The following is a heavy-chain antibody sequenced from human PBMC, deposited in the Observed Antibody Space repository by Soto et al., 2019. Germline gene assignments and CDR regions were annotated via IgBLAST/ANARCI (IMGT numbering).Heavy chain of an antibody. CDR2: IYYSGST. CDR1: GGSISSGGYY. CDR3: ARESPAYCSSTSCPTTNSDC. V-gene: IGHV4-31*03. J-gene: IGHJ4*02. D-gene: IGHD2-2*01. Sequence: PSETLSLTCTVSGGSISSGGYYWSRIRQHPGKGLEWIGYIYYSGSTYYNPSLKSRVTISVDTSKSQFSLKLSSVTAADTAVYYCARESPAYCSSTSCPTTNSDCWGQGTLVTVSS.